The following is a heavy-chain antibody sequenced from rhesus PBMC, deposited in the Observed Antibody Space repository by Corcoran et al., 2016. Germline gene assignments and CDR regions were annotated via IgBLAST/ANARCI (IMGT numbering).Heavy chain of an antibody. J-gene: IGHJ4*01. D-gene: IGHD4-29*01. V-gene: IGHV4-147*01. Sequence: QVQLQESGPGLVKPSETLPLTCAVSGASISSKYWSWIRQPPGTGLEWIGYIYGGSGSTSYNPSLKSRGTISKDTSKNQFSLKLSSVTAADTAGYYCAGGPSTTVADGFDYWGQGVLVTVSS. CDR3: AGGPSTTVADGFDY. CDR2: IYGGSGST. CDR1: GASISSKY.